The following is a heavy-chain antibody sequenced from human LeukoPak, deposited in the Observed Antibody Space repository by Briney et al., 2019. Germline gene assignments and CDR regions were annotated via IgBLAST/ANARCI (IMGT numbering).Heavy chain of an antibody. CDR1: GGSISSYY. CDR3: ARGHPYYDFWSGNNNWFDP. V-gene: IGHV4-59*01. Sequence: PSETLSLTCTVSGGSISSYYWSWIRQPPGKGPEWIGYIYYSGSTNYNPSLKSRVTISVDTSKNQFSLKLSSVTAADTAVYYCARGHPYYDFWSGNNNWFDPWGQGTLVTVSS. D-gene: IGHD3-3*01. J-gene: IGHJ5*02. CDR2: IYYSGST.